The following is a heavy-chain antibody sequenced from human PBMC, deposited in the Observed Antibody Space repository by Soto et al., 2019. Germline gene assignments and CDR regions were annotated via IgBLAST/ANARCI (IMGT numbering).Heavy chain of an antibody. CDR3: AHIRDLTTFGA. D-gene: IGHD3-16*01. V-gene: IGHV2-5*02. J-gene: IGHJ5*02. CDR2: IYWDEDK. Sequence: QITLKESGPTLVKPTQTLTLTCTFSGFSLSTSGVGVGWIRQPPGKALEWLALIYWDEDKSYSPSLKSRLTTTKHPAKNQVVLTLTNMDPVDTATYYCAHIRDLTTFGAWGQGTLVTVSS. CDR1: GFSLSTSGVG.